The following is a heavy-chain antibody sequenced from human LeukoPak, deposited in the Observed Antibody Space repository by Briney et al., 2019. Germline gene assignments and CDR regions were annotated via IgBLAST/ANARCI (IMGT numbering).Heavy chain of an antibody. CDR2: ISGGGGGT. D-gene: IGHD6-13*01. CDR1: RFTFSSYA. CDR3: ARDRDIAAAGDFGY. J-gene: IGHJ4*02. Sequence: PGGSLRLSCAASRFTFSSYAMSWVRQAPGKGLEWVSTISGGGGGTYYADSLKGRFTISRDNSKNMLYLQMNSLRAEDTAVYYCARDRDIAAAGDFGYWGQGTLVTVSS. V-gene: IGHV3-23*01.